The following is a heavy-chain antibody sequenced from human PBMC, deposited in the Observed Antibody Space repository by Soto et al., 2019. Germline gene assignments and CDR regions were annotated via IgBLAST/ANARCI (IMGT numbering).Heavy chain of an antibody. D-gene: IGHD3-16*01. CDR2: IYSGGST. CDR1: GFTVSSNY. Sequence: PGGSLRLSCAASGFTVSSNYMSWVRQAPGKGLEWVSVIYSGGSTYYADSVKGRFTISRDNAKNTLHLQMNSLRAEDTAIYYCARAHYYDDGRGYTYYDVWGQGALVTVSS. J-gene: IGHJ4*02. V-gene: IGHV3-53*01. CDR3: ARAHYYDDGRGYTYYDV.